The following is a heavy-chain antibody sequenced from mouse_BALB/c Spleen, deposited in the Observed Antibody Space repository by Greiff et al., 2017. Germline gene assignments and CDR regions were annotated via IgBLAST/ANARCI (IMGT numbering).Heavy chain of an antibody. CDR1: GFSLTSYG. V-gene: IGHV2-2*02. D-gene: IGHD1-1*01. CDR3: ARGHYYGRGAMDY. J-gene: IGHJ4*01. Sequence: VMLVESGPGLVQPSQSLSITCTVSGFSLTSYGVHWVRQSPGKGLEWLGVIWSGGSTDYNAAFISRLSISKDNSKSQVFFKMNSLQANDTAIYYCARGHYYGRGAMDYWGQGTSVTVSS. CDR2: IWSGGST.